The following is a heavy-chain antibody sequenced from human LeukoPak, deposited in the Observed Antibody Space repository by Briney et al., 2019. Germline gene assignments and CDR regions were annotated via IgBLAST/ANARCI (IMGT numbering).Heavy chain of an antibody. J-gene: IGHJ4*02. D-gene: IGHD2-15*01. Sequence: GGSLRLSCAASEFTFTNYAMHWVRQAPGRGLEWVAVISYDGSNKYYADSVKGRFTISRDNSKNTLYLQMNSLRAEDTAVYYCARGSRPVVAANSFDYWGQGTLVTVSS. CDR1: EFTFTNYA. CDR3: ARGSRPVVAANSFDY. V-gene: IGHV3-30*04. CDR2: ISYDGSNK.